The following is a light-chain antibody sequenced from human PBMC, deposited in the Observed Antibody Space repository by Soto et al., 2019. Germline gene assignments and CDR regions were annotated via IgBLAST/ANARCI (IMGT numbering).Light chain of an antibody. V-gene: IGLV1-44*01. J-gene: IGLJ3*02. CDR2: SNA. CDR1: SSNIGSNP. Sequence: QPVLTQAPSASGTPGQRVTISCSGSSSNIGSNPVSWYQQVPGTAPKLLIYSNAQRPSGVPDRFSGSKSGTSASLAIGGLQSEDEADYYCAAWDDSLNGWVFGGGTKLTVL. CDR3: AAWDDSLNGWV.